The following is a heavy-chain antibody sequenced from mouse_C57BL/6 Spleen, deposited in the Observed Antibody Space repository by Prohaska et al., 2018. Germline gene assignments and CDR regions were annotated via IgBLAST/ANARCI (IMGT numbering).Heavy chain of an antibody. CDR3: ATGTFDY. J-gene: IGHJ2*01. Sequence: VKQRPGQGLEWIGEIDPSDSYTNYNQKFKGKATLTVDKSSSTAYMQLSSLTSEDSAVYYCATGTFDYWGQGTTLTVSS. D-gene: IGHD4-1*01. CDR2: IDPSDSYT. V-gene: IGHV1-69*02.